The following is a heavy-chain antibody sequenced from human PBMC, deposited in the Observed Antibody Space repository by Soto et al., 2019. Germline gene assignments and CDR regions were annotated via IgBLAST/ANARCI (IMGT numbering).Heavy chain of an antibody. CDR2: VYHSGST. V-gene: IGHV4-38-2*01. J-gene: IGHJ6*02. D-gene: IGHD4-17*01. Sequence: LSLTCGVSCYSISSGFYWGWIRQAPGKGLEWIGNVYHSGSTYYNPYNPSLKSRVTISVDTSKNQFSLRLRSVTAADTAVYYCARAFYGDYAPYYYGMDVWGQGTTVTVSS. CDR1: CYSISSGFY. CDR3: ARAFYGDYAPYYYGMDV.